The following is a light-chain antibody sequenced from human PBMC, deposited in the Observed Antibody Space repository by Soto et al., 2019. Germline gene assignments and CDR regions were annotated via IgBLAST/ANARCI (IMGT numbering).Light chain of an antibody. J-gene: IGLJ2*01. CDR2: EVT. CDR3: GSYASATLI. CDR1: SSDIGAYDY. V-gene: IGLV2-14*03. Sequence: QSALTQPASVSGSPGQSITISCTGTSSDIGAYDYVSWYQQHPGGVPKLLIYEVTFRPSGVSNRFSGSKSGNTASLTISGLQTEDEADYYCGSYASATLIFGGGTKLTVL.